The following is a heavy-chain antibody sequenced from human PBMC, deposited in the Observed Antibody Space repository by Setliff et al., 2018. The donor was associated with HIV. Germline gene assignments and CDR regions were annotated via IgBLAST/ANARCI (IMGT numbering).Heavy chain of an antibody. CDR3: ARDSPLAFDY. Sequence: ASVKVSCKASGYTFTSYYMHWVRQAPGQGLEWMGWINTNTGNPTYAQGFTGRFVFSLDTSISTTYLQISSLKAEDTAVYYCARDSPLAFDYWGQGTLVTVSS. CDR2: INTNTGNP. V-gene: IGHV7-4-1*02. J-gene: IGHJ4*02. D-gene: IGHD3-16*01. CDR1: GYTFTSYY.